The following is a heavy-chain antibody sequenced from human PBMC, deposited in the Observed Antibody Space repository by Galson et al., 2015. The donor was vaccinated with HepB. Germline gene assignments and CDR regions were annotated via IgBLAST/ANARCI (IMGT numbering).Heavy chain of an antibody. J-gene: IGHJ4*02. V-gene: IGHV3-48*02. Sequence: SLRLSCAASGVTLSSYSMNWVRQAPGKGLEWISYISSSSSTIYYADSVKGRFTISRDNAKNSLYLQMNSLRDEDTAVYYCARRYGDFQGSFEYWGQGTLVTVSS. CDR3: ARRYGDFQGSFEY. CDR2: ISSSSSTI. CDR1: GVTLSSYS. D-gene: IGHD4-17*01.